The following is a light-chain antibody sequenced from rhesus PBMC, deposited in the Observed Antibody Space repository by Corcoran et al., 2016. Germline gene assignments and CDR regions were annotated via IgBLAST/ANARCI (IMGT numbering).Light chain of an antibody. V-gene: IGKV2-72*01. CDR2: GGS. CDR1: QSLLHSNGNTY. J-gene: IGKJ4*01. Sequence: DIVMTQTPLSLPITPGEPASISCRSSQSLLHSNGNTYLYWYLQKQGQSPQLLIYGGSNRASGVPDRFSGSGSGTDLTLKISKVEAEDVGVYYCVQAIAFPITFGGGTKVEIK. CDR3: VQAIAFPIT.